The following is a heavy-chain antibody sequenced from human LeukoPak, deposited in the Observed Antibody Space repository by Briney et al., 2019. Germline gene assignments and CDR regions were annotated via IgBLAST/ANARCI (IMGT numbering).Heavy chain of an antibody. CDR1: GFALSSHW. CDR3: ARNNGMDV. V-gene: IGHV3-7*03. CDR2: VNRDGSET. J-gene: IGHJ6*02. Sequence: GSLRLSCAASGFALSSHWMTWVRQVPGRGPEWVANVNRDGSETYYLDSVKGRFTISKDNAKNSLYLQMNSLRAEDTALYHCARNNGMDVWGQGTTVIVSS.